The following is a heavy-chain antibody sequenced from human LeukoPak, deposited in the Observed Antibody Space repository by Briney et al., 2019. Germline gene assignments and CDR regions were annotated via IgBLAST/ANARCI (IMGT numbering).Heavy chain of an antibody. D-gene: IGHD1-26*01. J-gene: IGHJ4*02. V-gene: IGHV3-23*01. CDR1: GFTFSSYG. CDR2: ISISGGTT. CDR3: AKGGPTGSNYFDF. Sequence: GGSLRLSCATFGFTFSSYGMTWVRQAPGKGLEWVSTISISGGTTYYADSVKGRSSISRDNSKSTVYLQLNSLRAEDTAVYYCAKGGPTGSNYFDFWGQGTLVTVSS.